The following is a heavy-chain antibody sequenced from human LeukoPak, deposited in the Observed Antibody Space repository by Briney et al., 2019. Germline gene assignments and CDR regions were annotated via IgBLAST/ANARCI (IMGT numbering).Heavy chain of an antibody. J-gene: IGHJ6*03. CDR1: GFTFSSYA. CDR3: ANDYRITGTLGYYMDV. Sequence: GGSLRLSCAASGFTFSSYAMSWVRQAPGKGLEWVSAISGSGGSTYYADSVKGRFTISRDNSKNTLYLQMNSLRAEDTAVYYCANDYRITGTLGYYMDVWGKGTTVTVSS. CDR2: ISGSGGST. V-gene: IGHV3-23*01. D-gene: IGHD1-20*01.